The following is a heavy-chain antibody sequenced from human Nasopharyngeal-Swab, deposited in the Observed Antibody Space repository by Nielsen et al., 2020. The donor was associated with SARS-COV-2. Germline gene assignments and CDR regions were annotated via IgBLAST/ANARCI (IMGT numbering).Heavy chain of an antibody. CDR3: ARGGYSSSWYEH. V-gene: IGHV1-2*04. J-gene: IGHJ5*02. Sequence: ASVKVSCKASGYTFTGYYLHCVRQAPGQGLEWMGWINPNSGGTNYAQKFQGWVTMTRDTSISTAYMELSRLRSDDTAVYYCARGGYSSSWYEHWGQGTLVTVSS. D-gene: IGHD6-13*01. CDR1: GYTFTGYY. CDR2: INPNSGGT.